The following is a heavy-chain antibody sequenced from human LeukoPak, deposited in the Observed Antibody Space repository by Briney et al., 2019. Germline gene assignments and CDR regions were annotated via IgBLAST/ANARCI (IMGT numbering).Heavy chain of an antibody. V-gene: IGHV4-34*01. J-gene: IGHJ4*02. CDR3: ARCHRIQDYVWGSYRYTPGFDY. D-gene: IGHD3-16*02. Sequence: PSETLSLTCAVYGGSFSGYYWSWIRQPPGKGLEWIGEINHSGSTNYNPSLKSRVTISVDTSKNQFSLKLSSVTAADTAVYYCARCHRIQDYVWGSYRYTPGFDYWGQGTLVTVSS. CDR1: GGSFSGYY. CDR2: INHSGST.